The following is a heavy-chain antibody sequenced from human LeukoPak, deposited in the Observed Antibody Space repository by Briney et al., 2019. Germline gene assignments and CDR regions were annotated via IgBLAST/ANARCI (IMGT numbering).Heavy chain of an antibody. CDR2: VSNDGRVQ. CDR3: TKEGGPMAVTTERYSFDQ. J-gene: IGHJ4*02. V-gene: IGHV3-30*18. D-gene: IGHD4-17*01. Sequence: GGSLRLSCAASGFTFSNYGMHWVRQAPGKGLEWGAVVSNDGRVQYYADSVKGRFTISRDNSKNTLSPQMNSLRAEDTAVYYCTKEGGPMAVTTERYSFDQWGQGTLVTVSS. CDR1: GFTFSNYG.